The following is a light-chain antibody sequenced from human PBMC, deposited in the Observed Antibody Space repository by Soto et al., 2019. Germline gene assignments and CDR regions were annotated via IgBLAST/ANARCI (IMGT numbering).Light chain of an antibody. CDR2: EVN. CDR1: TSDIGSAKY. CDR3: SSHSSSSTDYV. J-gene: IGLJ1*01. V-gene: IGLV2-14*01. Sequence: QAVVAQPASVSGSPGQSITISCTGSTSDIGSAKYVSWYQQHPGKAPKVMIYEVNNRPSGVSNRFSGSKSGNTASLTISGLQAEDEADYYCSSHSSSSTDYVFGTGTKVTVL.